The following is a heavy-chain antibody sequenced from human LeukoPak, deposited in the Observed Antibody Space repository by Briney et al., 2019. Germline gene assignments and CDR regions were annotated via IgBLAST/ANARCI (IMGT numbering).Heavy chain of an antibody. CDR1: GGSISSGNYY. Sequence: SETLSLTCTVSGGSISSGNYYWSWIRQPAGKGLEWIGRIYTSGSTNYNPSLKSRVTISVDTSKNQFSLKLSSVTAADTAVYYCARVRGGYNNFDYWGQGTLVTVSS. D-gene: IGHD5-24*01. V-gene: IGHV4-61*02. CDR2: IYTSGST. CDR3: ARVRGGYNNFDY. J-gene: IGHJ4*02.